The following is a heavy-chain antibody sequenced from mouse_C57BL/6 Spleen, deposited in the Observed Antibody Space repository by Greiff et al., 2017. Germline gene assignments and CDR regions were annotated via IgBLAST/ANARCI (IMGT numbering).Heavy chain of an antibody. CDR3: TRVITAVVADY. J-gene: IGHJ2*01. CDR1: GFTFSSYA. CDR2: ISSGGDYT. Sequence: EVKLVESGDGLVKPGGSLKLSCAASGFTFSSYAMSWVRQTPEKRLEWVADISSGGDYTYYADTVKGRFTFARDNARNTLYLQMSSLKSEDTALYDCTRVITAVVADYWGQGTTLTVSS. V-gene: IGHV5-9-1*02. D-gene: IGHD1-1*01.